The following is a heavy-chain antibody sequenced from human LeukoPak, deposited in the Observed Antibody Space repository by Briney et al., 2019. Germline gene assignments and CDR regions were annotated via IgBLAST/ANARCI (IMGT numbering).Heavy chain of an antibody. CDR1: GFTVGSNH. V-gene: IGHV3-53*01. J-gene: IGHJ4*02. Sequence: GGSLRLSCAASGFTVGSNHMSCVRQAPGKGLEWVSVIYSGGSTSYTDSVKGRFTISRDNSKNTLYLQMNSLRAEDTAVYYCGALYDSGGYYDYWGQGTLVTVSS. CDR2: IYSGGST. CDR3: GALYDSGGYYDY. D-gene: IGHD3-22*01.